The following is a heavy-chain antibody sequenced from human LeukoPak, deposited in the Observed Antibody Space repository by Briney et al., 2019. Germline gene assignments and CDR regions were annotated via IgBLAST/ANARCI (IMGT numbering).Heavy chain of an antibody. CDR3: AKQITIFGVVGYMDG. CDR2: ISGSGGST. J-gene: IGHJ6*03. CDR1: GFTFDDYA. D-gene: IGHD3-3*01. Sequence: GRSLRLSCAASGFTFDDYAMSWVRQAPAKGLEWVSAISGSGGSTYYADSVKGRFTISRDNSKNTLYLQMNSLRAEDTAVYYCAKQITIFGVVGYMDGWGKGTTVTVSS. V-gene: IGHV3-23*01.